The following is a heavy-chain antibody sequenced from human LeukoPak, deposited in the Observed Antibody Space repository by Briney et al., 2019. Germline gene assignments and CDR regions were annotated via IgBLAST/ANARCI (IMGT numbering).Heavy chain of an antibody. CDR2: INLSGGST. J-gene: IGHJ4*02. Sequence: GASVKVSCKASGYTFTSYHMHWVQQAPGQGLEWMGLINLSGGSTTYAQRFQGRVTLTRDTSTSTVYMELSSLRSEDTAVYYCARDYVDDIPMIKDYWGQGTLVTVSS. V-gene: IGHV1-46*01. CDR3: ARDYVDDIPMIKDY. CDR1: GYTFTSYH. D-gene: IGHD2-8*01.